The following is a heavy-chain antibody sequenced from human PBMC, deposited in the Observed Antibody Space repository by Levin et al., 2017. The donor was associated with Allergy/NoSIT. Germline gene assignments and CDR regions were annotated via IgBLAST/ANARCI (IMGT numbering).Heavy chain of an antibody. Sequence: SETLSLTCTISGDSITSYYWNWIRQPPGKGLEWIGYVHHSGSTKYNPSLKSRVTTSTDTSKNQFSLKVNSVTAADTAVYYCAGWGAAAGRDKNAFDIWGQGTMVTVSS. CDR1: GDSITSYY. D-gene: IGHD6-13*01. CDR3: AGWGAAAGRDKNAFDI. V-gene: IGHV4-59*01. J-gene: IGHJ3*02. CDR2: VHHSGST.